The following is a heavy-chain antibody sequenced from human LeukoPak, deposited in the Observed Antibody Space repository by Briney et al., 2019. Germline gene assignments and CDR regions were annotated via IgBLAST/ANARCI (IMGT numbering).Heavy chain of an antibody. J-gene: IGHJ3*02. CDR2: INHSGST. CDR3: ARRRLTMIVVTKGRAFDI. Sequence: SETLSLTCAVYGGSFSGYYWSWIRQPPGKGLEWIGEINHSGSTNYNPSLKSRVTISVDTSKNQFSLKLSSVTAADTAVYYCARRRLTMIVVTKGRAFDIWGQGTWSPSLQ. CDR1: GGSFSGYY. D-gene: IGHD3-22*01. V-gene: IGHV4-34*01.